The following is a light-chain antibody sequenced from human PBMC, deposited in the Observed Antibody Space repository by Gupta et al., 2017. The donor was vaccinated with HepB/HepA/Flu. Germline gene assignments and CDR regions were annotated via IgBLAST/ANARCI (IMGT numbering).Light chain of an antibody. Sequence: EIVLTQSPATLSSSPGERATLSCRASQSVSSYLAWYQQKPGQAPRLLIYDASNRATGIPARFIAGGSGTDFTLTISSLEPEDFAVYYCQQRNYWPLTFGGGTKLEIK. CDR2: DAS. V-gene: IGKV3-11*01. CDR3: QQRNYWPLT. CDR1: QSVSSY. J-gene: IGKJ4*01.